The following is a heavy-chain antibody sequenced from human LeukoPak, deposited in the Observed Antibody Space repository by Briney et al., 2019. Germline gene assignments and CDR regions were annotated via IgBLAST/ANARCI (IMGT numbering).Heavy chain of an antibody. Sequence: GGSLRLSCAASGFTFSSYWMSWVRQASGKGLEWVGRIRSKANSYATAYAASVKGRFTISRDDSKNTAYLQMNSLKTEDTAVYYCTGGVARTYYYYMDVWGKGTTVTVSS. J-gene: IGHJ6*03. V-gene: IGHV3-73*01. CDR3: TGGVARTYYYYMDV. D-gene: IGHD5-12*01. CDR1: GFTFSSYW. CDR2: IRSKANSYAT.